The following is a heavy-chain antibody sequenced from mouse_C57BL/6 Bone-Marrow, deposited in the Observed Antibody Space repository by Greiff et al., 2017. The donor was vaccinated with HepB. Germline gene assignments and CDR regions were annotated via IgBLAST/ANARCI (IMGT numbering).Heavy chain of an antibody. Sequence: QVQLQQPGAELVKPGASVKLSCKASGYTFTSYWMQWVKQRPGQGLEWIGEFDPSDSYTNYNQKFKGKATLTVDTSSSTAYMQLSSLTSEDSAVYYCAMIYYGNYVPFAYWGQGTLVTVSA. D-gene: IGHD2-1*01. V-gene: IGHV1-50*01. CDR2: FDPSDSYT. J-gene: IGHJ3*01. CDR3: AMIYYGNYVPFAY. CDR1: GYTFTSYW.